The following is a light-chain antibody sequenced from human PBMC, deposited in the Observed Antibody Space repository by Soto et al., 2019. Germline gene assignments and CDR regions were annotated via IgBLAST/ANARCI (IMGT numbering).Light chain of an antibody. CDR1: QGIGSA. CDR3: LQHNSYPIT. Sequence: IHITQSPSSLSASVGDRVTISCLASQGIGSALAWYQQKPGKAPKVLIYDASSLKSGVPSRFSGSGSGTDFTLTISSLQPEDFATYYCLQHNSYPITFGQGTRLEIK. V-gene: IGKV1-13*02. J-gene: IGKJ5*01. CDR2: DAS.